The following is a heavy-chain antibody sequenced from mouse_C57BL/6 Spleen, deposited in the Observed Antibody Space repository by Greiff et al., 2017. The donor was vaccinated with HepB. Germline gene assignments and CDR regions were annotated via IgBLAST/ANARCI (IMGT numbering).Heavy chain of an antibody. Sequence: QVHVKQPGAELVKPGASVKLSCKASGYTFTSYWMHWVKQRPGQGLEWIGMIHPNSGSTNYNEKFKSKATLTVDKSSSTAYMQLSSLTSEDSAVYYCARGAYYGSSYEGWYFDVWGTGTTVTVSS. CDR1: GYTFTSYW. CDR2: IHPNSGST. V-gene: IGHV1-64*01. CDR3: ARGAYYGSSYEGWYFDV. J-gene: IGHJ1*03. D-gene: IGHD1-1*01.